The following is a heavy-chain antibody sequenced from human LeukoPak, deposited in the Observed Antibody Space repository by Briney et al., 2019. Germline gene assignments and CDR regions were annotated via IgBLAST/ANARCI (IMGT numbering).Heavy chain of an antibody. Sequence: SETLSLTCTVSGGSISSYYWSWIRQPPGKGLEWIGYIYYSGSTNYNPSLKSRVTISVDTSKNQFSLKLSSVTAADTAVYYCATMGGIAARPYYFDYWGQGTLVTVSS. D-gene: IGHD6-6*01. CDR2: IYYSGST. J-gene: IGHJ4*02. CDR1: GGSISSYY. CDR3: ATMGGIAARPYYFDY. V-gene: IGHV4-59*12.